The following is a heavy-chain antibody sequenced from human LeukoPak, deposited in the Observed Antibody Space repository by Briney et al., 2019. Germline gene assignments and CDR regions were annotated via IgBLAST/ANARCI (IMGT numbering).Heavy chain of an antibody. D-gene: IGHD5-24*01. CDR3: ARDGGDGYKANWFDT. CDR1: GYTFTSYY. V-gene: IGHV1-46*01. CDR2: INPSRGST. Sequence: GASVKVSCKASGYTFTSYYMYWVRQAPGQGLEWMGIINPSRGSTSQAQTFQGRVTMTRDMSTSTVSMELSSLRSEDTAVYYCARDGGDGYKANWFDTWGQGTLVTVSS. J-gene: IGHJ5*02.